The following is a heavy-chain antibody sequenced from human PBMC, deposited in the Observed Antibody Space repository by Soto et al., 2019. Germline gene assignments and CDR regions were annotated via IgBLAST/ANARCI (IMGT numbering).Heavy chain of an antibody. J-gene: IGHJ4*02. CDR1: GVSVSSNSAA. CDR3: ARDRLGDGYNDY. V-gene: IGHV6-1*01. Sequence: WQTLSLTFAISGVSVSSNSAAWTWIRQSPSRGLEWLGRTYYRSKWYNNYAVSVKSRITINPDTSKNQFSLQLNSVTPGDTAVYYCARDRLGDGYNDYWGQGTLVTVSS. CDR2: TYYRSKWYN. D-gene: IGHD5-12*01.